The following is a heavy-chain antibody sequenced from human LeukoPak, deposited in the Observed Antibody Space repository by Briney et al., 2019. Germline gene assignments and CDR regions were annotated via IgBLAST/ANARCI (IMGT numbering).Heavy chain of an antibody. J-gene: IGHJ4*02. CDR3: ARESRYYDSSGYYDY. Sequence: GGSLRLSCAASGFPFSSYAMHWGRQAPGKGLEWVAVISYDGSNKYYADSVKGRFTISRDNSKNTLYLQMNSLRAEDTAVYYCARESRYYDSSGYYDYWGQGTLVTVSS. V-gene: IGHV3-30-3*01. D-gene: IGHD3-22*01. CDR1: GFPFSSYA. CDR2: ISYDGSNK.